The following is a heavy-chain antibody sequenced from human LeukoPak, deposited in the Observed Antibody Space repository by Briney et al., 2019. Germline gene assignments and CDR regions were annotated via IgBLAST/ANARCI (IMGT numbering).Heavy chain of an antibody. D-gene: IGHD5-12*01. CDR1: GFTFIDYS. Sequence: GGSLRLSCAASGFTFIDYSMNWVRQAPGKGLEWISYVGISSGNTKYADSVMGRFTISGDSAKNSVFLQMNSLRVEDTAVYYCARDHRYAFDNWGQGTLVTVSS. CDR3: ARDHRYAFDN. V-gene: IGHV3-48*04. J-gene: IGHJ4*02. CDR2: VGISSGNT.